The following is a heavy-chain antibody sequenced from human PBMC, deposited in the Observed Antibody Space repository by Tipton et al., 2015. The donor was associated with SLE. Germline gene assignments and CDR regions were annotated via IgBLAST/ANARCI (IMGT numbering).Heavy chain of an antibody. CDR2: IGTAGDT. J-gene: IGHJ3*02. V-gene: IGHV3-13*01. D-gene: IGHD6-13*01. CDR3: ARFAVTAAAAFDI. Sequence: SLRLSCAASGFTFSSYDMHWVRQATGKGLEWVSAIGTAGDTYYPGSVKGRFTISRENAKNSLYLQMSSLRAGDTAVYYCARFAVTAAAAFDIRGQRTMVNVSS. CDR1: GFTFSSYD.